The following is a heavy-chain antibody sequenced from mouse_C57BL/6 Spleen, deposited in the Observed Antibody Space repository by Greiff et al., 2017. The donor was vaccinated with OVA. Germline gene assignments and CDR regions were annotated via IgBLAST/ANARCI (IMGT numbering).Heavy chain of an antibody. CDR3: ARRLDYAMDY. D-gene: IGHD2-13*01. CDR2: IDPSDSYT. J-gene: IGHJ4*01. Sequence: QVQLQQPGAELVKPGASVKLSCKASGYTFTSYWMQWVKQRPGQGLEWIGEIDPSDSYTNYNQKFKGKATLTVDTSSSTAYMQRSSLTSEDSAVYYCARRLDYAMDYWGQRTSGTVSS. CDR1: GYTFTSYW. V-gene: IGHV1-50*01.